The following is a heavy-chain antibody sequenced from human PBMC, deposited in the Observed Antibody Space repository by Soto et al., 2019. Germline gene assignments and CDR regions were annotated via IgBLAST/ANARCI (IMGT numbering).Heavy chain of an antibody. CDR1: GGSISSNY. D-gene: IGHD5-12*01. Sequence: SETLSLTSTVSGGSISSNYSSWARQSPGKGLEWIGYIYYSGTTIYNPSLRSRVTISVDTSKSQFFLKLSSVTAADTAVYYCGRVRSLATIAYWGQGTLVTVSS. J-gene: IGHJ4*02. CDR2: IYYSGTT. CDR3: GRVRSLATIAY. V-gene: IGHV4-59*01.